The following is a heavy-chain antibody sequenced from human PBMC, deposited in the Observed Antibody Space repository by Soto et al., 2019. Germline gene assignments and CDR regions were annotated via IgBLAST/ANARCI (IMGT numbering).Heavy chain of an antibody. Sequence: PGGSLRLSCAASGFTFSSYAMSWVRQAPGKGLEWVSAISGSGGSTYYADSVKGRFTISRDNSKNTLYLQMNSLRAEDTAVYYCAKDLSIAAAASQLYYGMDVWGQGSTVTVSS. D-gene: IGHD6-13*01. J-gene: IGHJ6*02. CDR3: AKDLSIAAAASQLYYGMDV. CDR2: ISGSGGST. V-gene: IGHV3-23*01. CDR1: GFTFSSYA.